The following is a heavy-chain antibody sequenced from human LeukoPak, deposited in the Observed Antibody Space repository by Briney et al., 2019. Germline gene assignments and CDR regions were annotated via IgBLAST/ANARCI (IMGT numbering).Heavy chain of an antibody. J-gene: IGHJ4*02. CDR2: VYYNGNT. D-gene: IGHD6-19*01. Sequence: SETLSLTCTVSGGSISTYYWTWIRQPPGKGLEWIGFVYYNGNTNYNPSLKSRVTISVDTSKNQFSLRLSSVTAADTAVYFCARRVAVTARYYFGFWGQGTLVTVSS. CDR3: ARRVAVTARYYFGF. V-gene: IGHV4-59*08. CDR1: GGSISTYY.